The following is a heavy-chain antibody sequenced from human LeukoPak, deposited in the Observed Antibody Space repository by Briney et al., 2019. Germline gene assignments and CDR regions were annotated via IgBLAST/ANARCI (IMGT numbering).Heavy chain of an antibody. J-gene: IGHJ4*02. Sequence: GASVKVSCKASGGTFSNYAINWVRQDPGQGLEWVGGIIPIFVTSNSAQMFQGRVNFTADESTTTVYMELSGLRSEDTAVYYCARDAISHYDSSGYYFGYWGQGTLVTVSS. D-gene: IGHD3-22*01. CDR3: ARDAISHYDSSGYYFGY. V-gene: IGHV1-69*13. CDR2: IIPIFVTS. CDR1: GGTFSNYA.